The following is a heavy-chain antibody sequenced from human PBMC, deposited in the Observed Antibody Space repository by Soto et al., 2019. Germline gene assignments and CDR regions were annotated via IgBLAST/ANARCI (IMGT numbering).Heavy chain of an antibody. CDR3: VADVPNSSRHVPIDY. V-gene: IGHV3-15*01. Sequence: GGSLRLSCAASGFTFSPAWMIWVRQAPGKGLEWVGLIKSKTSGGTIDYAAPVKGRFTISRDDSEKTLYLQMNSLRAEDTAVYYCVADVPNSSRHVPIDYWGQGILVTVSS. CDR2: IKSKTSGGTI. D-gene: IGHD3-22*01. J-gene: IGHJ4*02. CDR1: GFTFSPAW.